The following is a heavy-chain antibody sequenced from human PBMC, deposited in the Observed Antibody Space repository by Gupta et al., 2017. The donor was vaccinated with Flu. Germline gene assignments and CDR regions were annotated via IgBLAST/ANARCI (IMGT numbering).Heavy chain of an antibody. Sequence: EVQLVESGGGLVQPGGSLRLSCAASGFTFSNYWMHWVRQAPGKGLVWVSRINSDGSSTSHADSVKGRFTISRDNAKNTLYLQMNSLRAEDTAVYYCVRDVRSANGMDVWGQGTTVTVSS. CDR1: GFTFSNYW. CDR3: VRDVRSANGMDV. V-gene: IGHV3-74*01. CDR2: INSDGSST. J-gene: IGHJ6*02. D-gene: IGHD3-3*01.